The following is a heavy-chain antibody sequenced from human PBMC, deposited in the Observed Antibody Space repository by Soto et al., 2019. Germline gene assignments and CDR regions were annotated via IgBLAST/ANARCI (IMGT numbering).Heavy chain of an antibody. CDR1: GGSISSGGYY. D-gene: IGHD1-7*01. V-gene: IGHV4-31*03. J-gene: IGHJ6*02. Sequence: SETLSLTCTVSGGSISSGGYYWSWIRQHPGKGLEWIGYIYYSGSTYYNPSLKSRVTISVDTSKNQFSLKLSSVTAADTVVYYCARGLHNWNYDWGDYYGMDVWGQGTTVTSP. CDR2: IYYSGST. CDR3: ARGLHNWNYDWGDYYGMDV.